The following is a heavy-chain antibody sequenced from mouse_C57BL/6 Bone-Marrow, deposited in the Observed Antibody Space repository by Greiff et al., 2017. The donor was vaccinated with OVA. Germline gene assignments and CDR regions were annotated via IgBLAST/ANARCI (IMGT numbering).Heavy chain of an antibody. V-gene: IGHV1-82*01. D-gene: IGHD2-3*01. Sequence: QVQLQQSGPELVKPGASVKISCKASGYAFSSSWMTWVKQRPGQGLEWIGRIYPGDGDTNYNGKFKGKATLTADKSSSTAYMQLSSLTSEDSAVYFCARHEDGYYASYFDYWGQGTTLTVSS. J-gene: IGHJ2*01. CDR2: IYPGDGDT. CDR3: ARHEDGYYASYFDY. CDR1: GYAFSSSW.